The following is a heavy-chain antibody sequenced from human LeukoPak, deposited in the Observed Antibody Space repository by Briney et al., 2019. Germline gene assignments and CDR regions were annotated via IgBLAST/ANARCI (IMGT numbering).Heavy chain of an antibody. J-gene: IGHJ3*02. CDR1: GGSISSYY. Sequence: SATLSLPSTVSGGSISSYYWSWIRQPAGKGLGWIGRIYTSGSTNYNPSLKSRVTMSVDTYKNQFSLKLSPVTAADTAVYYCARDRELLWFGSKGAFDIWGQGTMVTVSS. D-gene: IGHD3-10*01. V-gene: IGHV4-4*07. CDR2: IYTSGST. CDR3: ARDRELLWFGSKGAFDI.